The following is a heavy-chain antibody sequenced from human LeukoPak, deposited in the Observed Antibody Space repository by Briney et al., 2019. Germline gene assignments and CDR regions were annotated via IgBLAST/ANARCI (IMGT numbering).Heavy chain of an antibody. J-gene: IGHJ6*02. V-gene: IGHV3-30-3*01. CDR2: VSYDETNK. Sequence: GGSLRLSCAASASTFRNDAIHWVRQAPGKGLEWVAVVSYDETNKYYADSVKGRFTISRDNSKNTVYLQMSSLRAEDTAMYYCARAFGCSGTSCHARWGYYYYAMDVWGQGTTVTVPS. CDR3: ARAFGCSGTSCHARWGYYYYAMDV. D-gene: IGHD2-2*01. CDR1: ASTFRNDA.